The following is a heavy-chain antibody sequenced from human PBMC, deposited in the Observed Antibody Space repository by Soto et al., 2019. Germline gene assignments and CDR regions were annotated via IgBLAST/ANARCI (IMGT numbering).Heavy chain of an antibody. Sequence: QVQLVESGGGVVKPGRSLRLSCSASGFTFSTYAMNWVRQAPGKGLGWVAVTSYDGSKNYYADSVKGRFTISRDNSKNTLYLQMNSLRAEDSAVYHCARSLGTFTWLPPDYWGQGTLVTVSS. CDR3: ARSLGTFTWLPPDY. V-gene: IGHV3-30-3*01. D-gene: IGHD3-16*01. J-gene: IGHJ4*02. CDR2: TSYDGSKN. CDR1: GFTFSTYA.